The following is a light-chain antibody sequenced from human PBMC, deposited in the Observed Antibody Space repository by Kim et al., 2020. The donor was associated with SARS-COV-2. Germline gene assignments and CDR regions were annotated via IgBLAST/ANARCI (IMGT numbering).Light chain of an antibody. CDR1: GSNIGKNY. CDR2: DNN. Sequence: QSVLTQPPSVSAAPGQKLTISCSGNGSNIGKNYVYWYQQLPGTAPKLLIYDNNKRPSGIPDRFSGSKSGTSATLGITGLQTGDEADYSCGTWDNRLNAVVFGGGTQLTVL. V-gene: IGLV1-51*01. CDR3: GTWDNRLNAVV. J-gene: IGLJ2*01.